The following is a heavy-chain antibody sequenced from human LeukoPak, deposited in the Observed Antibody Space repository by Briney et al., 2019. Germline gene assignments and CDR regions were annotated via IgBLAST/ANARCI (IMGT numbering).Heavy chain of an antibody. D-gene: IGHD6-6*01. J-gene: IGHJ4*02. CDR3: AKRAIAARPFFDY. CDR2: INDSGST. Sequence: SETLSLTCAVYGGSFSGYYWSWIRQPPGKGLEWIGEINDSGSTNYNPSLTSRVTISVDTSKNQFSLKVSSVTAADTAVYYCAKRAIAARPFFDYWGQGTLVTVSS. CDR1: GGSFSGYY. V-gene: IGHV4-34*01.